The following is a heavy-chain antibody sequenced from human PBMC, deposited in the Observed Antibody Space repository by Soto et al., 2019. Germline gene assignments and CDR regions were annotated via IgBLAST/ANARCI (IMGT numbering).Heavy chain of an antibody. CDR2: IYYSGGT. CDR1: GGPMTSGAYY. V-gene: IGHV4-30-4*01. CDR3: ASQQQWLDY. J-gene: IGHJ4*02. D-gene: IGHD6-19*01. Sequence: LSLTCSVSGGPMTSGAYYWSWIRQPPGEGLEWMGYIYYSGGTSSSPSLESRLTLSVDTSRNQFSLKLRSVTAADTAVYYCASQQQWLDYWGQGTPVTVSS.